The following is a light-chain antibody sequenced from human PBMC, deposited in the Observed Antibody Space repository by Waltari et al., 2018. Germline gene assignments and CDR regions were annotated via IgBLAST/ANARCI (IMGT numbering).Light chain of an antibody. CDR2: AAS. J-gene: IGKJ1*01. CDR3: QQYADLPWT. V-gene: IGKV1-33*01. CDR1: QDISSY. Sequence: DIQMTQSPSSLSASVGDRVTITCQASQDISSYLNWYQQKPGKAPKPLISAASNLETGVPARFSGSRSGTDFTFTITSLQSEDIATYHCQQYADLPWTFGQGTKVEIK.